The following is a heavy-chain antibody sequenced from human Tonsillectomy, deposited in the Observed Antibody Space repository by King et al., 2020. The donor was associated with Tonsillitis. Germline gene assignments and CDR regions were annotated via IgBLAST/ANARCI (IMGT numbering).Heavy chain of an antibody. V-gene: IGHV3-33*05. J-gene: IGHJ4*02. CDR3: ARDQSSGWYFDH. D-gene: IGHD6-19*01. Sequence: QLVQSGGGVVQPGRSLRLSCAASGFTFSSNGMHWVRQAPGKGLEWVAIISYDGSNKYYADSVKGRFTISRDNSKNTLYLQMNSLRVEDTAVYYCARDQSSGWYFDHWGQGTLVTVSS. CDR2: ISYDGSNK. CDR1: GFTFSSNG.